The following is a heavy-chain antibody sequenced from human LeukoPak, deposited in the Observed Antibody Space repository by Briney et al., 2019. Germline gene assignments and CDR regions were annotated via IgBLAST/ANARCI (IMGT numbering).Heavy chain of an antibody. V-gene: IGHV4-39*01. CDR1: GDSISGSGYY. Sequence: SETLSLTCTVSGDSISGSGYYWGWIRQPPGKGLEWIGNIYYSGSTYYNPSLKSRVTISVDTSKNQFSLKLSSVTAADTAVYYCARQWGCGSTSCYWGLNYYYYIDVWGKGTTVTVSS. D-gene: IGHD2-2*01. J-gene: IGHJ6*03. CDR2: IYYSGST. CDR3: ARQWGCGSTSCYWGLNYYYYIDV.